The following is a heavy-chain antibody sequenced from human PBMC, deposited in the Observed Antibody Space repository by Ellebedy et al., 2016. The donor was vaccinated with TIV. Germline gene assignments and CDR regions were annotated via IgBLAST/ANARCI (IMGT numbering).Heavy chain of an antibody. D-gene: IGHD3-22*01. V-gene: IGHV3-23*01. CDR1: GGTFSSYA. CDR2: ISGSGGST. Sequence: SXKASGGTFSSYAMSWVRQAPGKGLEWVSAISGSGGSTYYADSVKGRFTISRDNSKNTLYLQMNSLRAEDTAVHYCARDLSGYYNFDYWGQGTLVTVSS. J-gene: IGHJ4*02. CDR3: ARDLSGYYNFDY.